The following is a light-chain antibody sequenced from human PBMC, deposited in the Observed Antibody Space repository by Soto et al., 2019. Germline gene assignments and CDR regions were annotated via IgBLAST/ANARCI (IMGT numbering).Light chain of an antibody. CDR2: SNN. V-gene: IGLV1-44*01. Sequence: QSVLTQPPSASGTPGQRVTISCSGSSSNIGSNAVNWYQQVPGTAPKLLIYSNNQRPSGVPARFSGSKSGTSASLAISGLQADDEADYYCAAWHDSLDTLYVFGTGTRSPS. J-gene: IGLJ1*01. CDR1: SSNIGSNA. CDR3: AAWHDSLDTLYV.